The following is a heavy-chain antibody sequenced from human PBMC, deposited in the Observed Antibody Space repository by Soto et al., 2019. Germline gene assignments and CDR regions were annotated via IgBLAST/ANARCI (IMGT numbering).Heavy chain of an antibody. CDR3: ARLNTFINTAVDV. CDR2: MNAESGDT. J-gene: IGHJ6*02. D-gene: IGHD3-16*01. CDR1: GYTFSHFD. V-gene: IGHV1-8*01. Sequence: QAHLEQSGAELKRPGASVKVSCKDSGYTFSHFDINWLRQASGQGPVWMGWMNAESGDTFFPQRFQGIIKLPMGTSRSTAYMQAGSLASDPTAIYSCARLNTFINTAVDVWRQGTTCAVS.